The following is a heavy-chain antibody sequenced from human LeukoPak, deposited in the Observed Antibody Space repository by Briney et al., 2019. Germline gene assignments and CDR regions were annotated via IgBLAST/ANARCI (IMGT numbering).Heavy chain of an antibody. CDR1: GFTFSSYW. V-gene: IGHV3-23*01. Sequence: GGSLRLSCAASGFTFSSYWMSWVRQAPGKGLEWVSAISGSGGSTYYADSVKGRFTISRDNSKNTLYLQMNSLRAEDTAVYYCAKGPYCSGGSCYVSYYYYGMDVWGQGTTVTVSS. D-gene: IGHD2-15*01. CDR3: AKGPYCSGGSCYVSYYYYGMDV. CDR2: ISGSGGST. J-gene: IGHJ6*02.